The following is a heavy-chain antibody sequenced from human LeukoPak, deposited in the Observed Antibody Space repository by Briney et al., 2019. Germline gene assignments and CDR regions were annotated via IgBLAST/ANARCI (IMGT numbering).Heavy chain of an antibody. CDR1: GFSFSSYA. CDR2: MSSSDDGR. V-gene: IGHV3-23*01. Sequence: GGSLRLSCATSGFSFSSYAMSWVRQAPGKGLEWVSAMSSSDDGRYYAASVRGRFTISRDTSRSTLYLQMNSLRAEDTAVYYCARSGRWLQLGGDYWGQGTLVTVSS. D-gene: IGHD5-24*01. CDR3: ARSGRWLQLGGDY. J-gene: IGHJ4*02.